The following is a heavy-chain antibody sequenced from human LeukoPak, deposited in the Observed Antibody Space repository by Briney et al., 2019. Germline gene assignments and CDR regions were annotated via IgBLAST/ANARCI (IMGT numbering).Heavy chain of an antibody. D-gene: IGHD3-10*01. Sequence: GGSLRLSCAASGFTVSSEYMSWVRQAPGRGLEWVSVIYSGGTTSYADSVKGRFTVSRDNSKNTMYLQMNSLRAEDTAVYYCARGPNYYGSETSWGQGTLVTVSS. CDR1: GFTVSSEY. J-gene: IGHJ4*02. CDR2: IYSGGTT. CDR3: ARGPNYYGSETS. V-gene: IGHV3-66*01.